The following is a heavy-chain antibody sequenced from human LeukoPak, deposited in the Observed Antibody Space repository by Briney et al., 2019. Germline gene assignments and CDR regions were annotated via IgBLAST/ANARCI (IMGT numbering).Heavy chain of an antibody. Sequence: SETLSLTCTVSGGSISSSSYNWGWIRQPQGKGLVWIGSIYYSGSTYYNPSLKSRVTISVDTSKNQFSLKLSSVTAADTAVYYCARRFSGGYSSGWSVSYFDYWGQGTLVTVSS. CDR2: IYYSGST. V-gene: IGHV4-39*01. CDR3: ARRFSGGYSSGWSVSYFDY. CDR1: GGSISSSSYN. D-gene: IGHD6-19*01. J-gene: IGHJ4*02.